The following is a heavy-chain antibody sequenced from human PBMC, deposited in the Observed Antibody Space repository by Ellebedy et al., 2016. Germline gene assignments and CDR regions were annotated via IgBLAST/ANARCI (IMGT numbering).Heavy chain of an antibody. V-gene: IGHV3-33*01. CDR2: IWYDGSNK. CDR3: ARDGDDYGDYADY. J-gene: IGHJ4*02. CDR1: GFTFSNYG. Sequence: GESLKISCAASGFTFSNYGMHWVRQAPGKGLKWVAVIWYDGSNKYYADSVKGRFTISRDNSKNTLYLQMNSLRAEDTAVYYCARDGDDYGDYADYWGQGTLVTVSS. D-gene: IGHD4-17*01.